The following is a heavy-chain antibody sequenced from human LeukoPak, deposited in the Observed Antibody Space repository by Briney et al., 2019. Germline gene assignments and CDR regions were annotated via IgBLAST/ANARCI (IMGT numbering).Heavy chain of an antibody. CDR1: GGTFSSYA. J-gene: IGHJ6*02. CDR3: ARDPPYYDILTGYYGYYYYYGMDV. CDR2: IIPIFGTA. V-gene: IGHV1-69*13. Sequence: GASVKVSCKASGGTFSSYAISWVRQAPGQGLEWMGGIIPIFGTANYAQKFQGRVTITADESTSTAYMELSSLRSEDTAVYYCARDPPYYDILTGYYGYYYYYGMDVWGQGTTVTVSS. D-gene: IGHD3-9*01.